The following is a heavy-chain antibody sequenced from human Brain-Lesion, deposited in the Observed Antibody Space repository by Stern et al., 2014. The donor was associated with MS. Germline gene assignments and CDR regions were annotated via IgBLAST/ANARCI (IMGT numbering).Heavy chain of an antibody. CDR1: GFTFSSYW. Sequence: VQLVESGGGLVQPGGSLRLSCAASGFTFSSYWMNWVRQAPGKGLEWVANIREDGSESYYVDPVKGRFTISRDNAKNSLYLQMNSLRAEDTAVYYCARGSDTWGQGTLVTVSS. J-gene: IGHJ5*02. D-gene: IGHD2-15*01. CDR3: ARGSDT. CDR2: IREDGSES. V-gene: IGHV3-7*01.